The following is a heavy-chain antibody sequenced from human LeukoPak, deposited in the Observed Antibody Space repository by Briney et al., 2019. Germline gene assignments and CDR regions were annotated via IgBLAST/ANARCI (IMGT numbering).Heavy chain of an antibody. V-gene: IGHV3-30-3*01. CDR3: VSFYETY. J-gene: IGHJ4*02. CDR1: GFTFSSYA. D-gene: IGHD2/OR15-2a*01. Sequence: PGRSLRLSCAVSGFTFSSYAMHWVRQAPGKGLEWVAVIPHDGSNKYYVDSVKGRFTISKDNTKNTVYLQMNSLRAEDTAVYYCVSFYETYWGRGTLVTVSS. CDR2: IPHDGSNK.